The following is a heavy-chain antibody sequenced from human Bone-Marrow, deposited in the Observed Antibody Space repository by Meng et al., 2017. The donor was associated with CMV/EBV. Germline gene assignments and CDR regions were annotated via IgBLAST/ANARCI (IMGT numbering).Heavy chain of an antibody. CDR3: ATDLAALGTGWFDP. D-gene: IGHD6-13*01. CDR1: GYIFTTYG. V-gene: IGHV1-2*02. J-gene: IGHJ5*02. Sequence: ASGYIFTTYGISWVRQAPGQGLEWMGWINPKSGVTNFAQRFKGRVTMTRDTSISTGYMELSRLRSDDTAVYYCATDLAALGTGWFDPWGQGTLVTVSS. CDR2: INPKSGVT.